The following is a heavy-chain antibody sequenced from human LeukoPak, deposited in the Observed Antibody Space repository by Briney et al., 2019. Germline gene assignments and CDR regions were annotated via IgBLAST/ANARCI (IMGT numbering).Heavy chain of an antibody. D-gene: IGHD2-2*01. CDR1: GFTFSSYG. Sequence: GGSLRLSCAASGFTFSSYGMHWVRQAPGKGLEWVAVISYDGSNKYYADSVKGRFTISRDNAKNSLYLQMNSLRAEDTAVYYCARVVPAAAYMDVWGKGTTVTVSS. CDR2: ISYDGSNK. J-gene: IGHJ6*03. V-gene: IGHV3-30*03. CDR3: ARVVPAAAYMDV.